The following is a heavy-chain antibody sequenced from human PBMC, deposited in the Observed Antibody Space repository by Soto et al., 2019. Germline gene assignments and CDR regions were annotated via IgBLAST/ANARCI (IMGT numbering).Heavy chain of an antibody. J-gene: IGHJ4*02. V-gene: IGHV3-33*01. CDR1: GFTFSSYG. D-gene: IGHD2-2*01. CDR3: ARDSCSSTSCYLASFDY. Sequence: GGSLRLSCAASGFTFSSYGMHWVRQAPGKGLEWVAVIWYDGSNKYYADSVKGRFTISRDNSKNTLYLQMNSLRAEDTAVYYCARDSCSSTSCYLASFDYWSQGTLVTVSS. CDR2: IWYDGSNK.